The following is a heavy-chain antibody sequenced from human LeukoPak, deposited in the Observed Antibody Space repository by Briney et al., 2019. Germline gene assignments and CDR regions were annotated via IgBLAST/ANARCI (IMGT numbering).Heavy chain of an antibody. Sequence: ASVKVSCKASGYTSTSYAMHWVRQAPGQRLEWMGWINAGNGNTKYSQKFQGRVTITRDTSASTAYMELSSLRSEDTAVYYCARVYYGSRVKIYYFDYWGQGTLVTVSS. J-gene: IGHJ4*02. CDR2: INAGNGNT. CDR1: GYTSTSYA. CDR3: ARVYYGSRVKIYYFDY. D-gene: IGHD3-10*01. V-gene: IGHV1-3*01.